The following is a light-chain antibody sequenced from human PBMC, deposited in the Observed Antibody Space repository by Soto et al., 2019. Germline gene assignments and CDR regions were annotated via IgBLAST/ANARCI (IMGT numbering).Light chain of an antibody. CDR3: QQYVTSPPGIT. J-gene: IGKJ5*01. Sequence: ELVLTQSPGTLSLSPGEGATLSCRASQSVSSNYLAWYQQKPGQPPRLLIYDTFTRATGIPDRFSGSESGTDFTLTISRLEPEDFAVYYCQQYVTSPPGITFGQGTRLEIK. V-gene: IGKV3-20*01. CDR1: QSVSSNY. CDR2: DTF.